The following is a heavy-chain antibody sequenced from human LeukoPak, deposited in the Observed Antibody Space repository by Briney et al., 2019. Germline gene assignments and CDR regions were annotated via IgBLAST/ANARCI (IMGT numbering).Heavy chain of an antibody. D-gene: IGHD3-22*01. Sequence: GGSLRLSCAASGFTFSSYGMHWVRQAPGKGLEWVAFIRYDGSNKYYADSVKGRFTISRDNSKNTLYLQMNSLRAEDTAVYYCARQGQSHYYDSSGYYRGRSLVTHVDYWGQGTLVTVSS. CDR3: ARQGQSHYYDSSGYYRGRSLVTHVDY. V-gene: IGHV3-30*02. J-gene: IGHJ4*02. CDR1: GFTFSSYG. CDR2: IRYDGSNK.